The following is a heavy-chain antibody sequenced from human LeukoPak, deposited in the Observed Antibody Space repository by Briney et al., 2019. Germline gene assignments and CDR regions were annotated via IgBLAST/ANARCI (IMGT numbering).Heavy chain of an antibody. J-gene: IGHJ4*02. D-gene: IGHD3-22*01. V-gene: IGHV1-2*02. CDR3: ARAQDPTYYYDSSGNLDY. CDR2: INPNSGGT. Sequence: ASVKVSCKASGYTFTGYYMHWVRQAPGQGREWMGWINPNSGGTNYAQKFQGRVTMTRDTSISTAYMELSRLRSDDTAVYYCARAQDPTYYYDSSGNLDYWGQGTLVTVSS. CDR1: GYTFTGYY.